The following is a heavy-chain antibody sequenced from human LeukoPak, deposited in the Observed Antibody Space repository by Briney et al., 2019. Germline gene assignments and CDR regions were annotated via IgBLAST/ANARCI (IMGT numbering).Heavy chain of an antibody. D-gene: IGHD6-19*01. CDR3: VRHVSSGWDYYNGLDV. Sequence: SETLSLTCKVSGGSIGSSGFYWGWIRQPPGKGLEWIGSVYYPESTHYNPSLESRVTISVDTSKYQVSLTLSSVTATDTAVYYCVRHVSSGWDYYNGLDVWGQGTTVTVSS. J-gene: IGHJ6*02. CDR1: GGSIGSSGFY. CDR2: VYYPEST. V-gene: IGHV4-39*01.